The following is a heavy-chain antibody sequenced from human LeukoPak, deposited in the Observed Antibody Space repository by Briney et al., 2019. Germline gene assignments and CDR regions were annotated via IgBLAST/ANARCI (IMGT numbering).Heavy chain of an antibody. CDR2: INPNSGGT. CDR3: ARDRSPASTVAGTGKGAFDI. J-gene: IGHJ3*02. Sequence: GASVKVSCKASGYTFTGYYMHWVRQAPGQGLEWMGRINPNSGGTNYAQKFQGRVTMTRDTSISIAYMELSRLRSDDTAVYYCARDRSPASTVAGTGKGAFDIWGQGTMVTVSS. D-gene: IGHD6-19*01. CDR1: GYTFTGYY. V-gene: IGHV1-2*06.